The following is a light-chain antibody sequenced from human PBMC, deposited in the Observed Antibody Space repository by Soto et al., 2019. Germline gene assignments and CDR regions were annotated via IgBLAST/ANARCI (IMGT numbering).Light chain of an antibody. Sequence: DIPLTQSPSTLSASISERVQMXDRASQGISNWLAWYQQKPGKAPKLLIFHASSLESGVPSRFSGSGSGTEFTLTISSLQSDDFATYYCQQYNTYPTFGQGTKVDI. CDR1: QGISNW. V-gene: IGKV1-5*01. J-gene: IGKJ1*01. CDR3: QQYNTYPT. CDR2: HAS.